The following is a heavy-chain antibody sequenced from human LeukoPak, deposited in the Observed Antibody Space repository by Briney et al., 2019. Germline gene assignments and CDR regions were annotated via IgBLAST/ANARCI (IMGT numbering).Heavy chain of an antibody. Sequence: SGPTLVKPTQTLTLTCTFSGFSLSTSGVGVGWIRQPPGKALEWLALIYWNDDKRYSPSLKSRLTITKDTSKNQVVLTMTNMDPVDTATYYCAHFTSSSMITFGGVIVLGGGYFDYWGQGTLVTVSS. V-gene: IGHV2-5*01. CDR2: IYWNDDK. CDR1: GFSLSTSGVG. D-gene: IGHD3-16*02. CDR3: AHFTSSSMITFGGVIVLGGGYFDY. J-gene: IGHJ4*02.